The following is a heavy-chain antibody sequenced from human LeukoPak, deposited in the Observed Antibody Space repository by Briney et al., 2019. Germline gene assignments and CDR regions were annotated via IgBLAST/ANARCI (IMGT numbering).Heavy chain of an antibody. D-gene: IGHD3-9*01. CDR3: AKVAQNYDILTGYHYYYGMDV. Sequence: GGSLRLSCAASGFTFSSYAMSWVRQAPGKGLEWVSAISGSGGSTYYADSVKGRFTISRDNSKNTLYLQMNSLRAEDTAVYYCAKVAQNYDILTGYHYYYGMDVWGQGTRSPSP. CDR1: GFTFSSYA. J-gene: IGHJ6*02. V-gene: IGHV3-23*01. CDR2: ISGSGGST.